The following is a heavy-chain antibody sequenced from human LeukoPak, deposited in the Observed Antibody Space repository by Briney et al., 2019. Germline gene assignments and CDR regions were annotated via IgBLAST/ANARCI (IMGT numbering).Heavy chain of an antibody. J-gene: IGHJ3*02. CDR3: ARDSAISDAFDI. D-gene: IGHD3-3*01. CDR2: INHSGST. V-gene: IGHV4-34*01. Sequence: SETLSLTCTVSGGSISSYYWSWIRQPPGKGLEWIGEINHSGSTNYNPSLKSRVTISVDTSKNQFSLKLSSVTAEDTAVYYCARDSAISDAFDIWGQGTMVTVSS. CDR1: GGSISSYY.